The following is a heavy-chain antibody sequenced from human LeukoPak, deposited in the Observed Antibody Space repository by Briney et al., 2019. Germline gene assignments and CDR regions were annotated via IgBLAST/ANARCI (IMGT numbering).Heavy chain of an antibody. Sequence: SETLSLXCTVSGGSISSYYWSWIRQPPGKGLEWIGYIYYSGSTNYNPSLKSRVTISVDTSKNQFSLKLSSVTAADTAVYYCARGRYYYDSSGYYPDFDYWGQGTLVTVSS. J-gene: IGHJ4*02. CDR1: GGSISSYY. CDR2: IYYSGST. V-gene: IGHV4-59*01. CDR3: ARGRYYYDSSGYYPDFDY. D-gene: IGHD3-22*01.